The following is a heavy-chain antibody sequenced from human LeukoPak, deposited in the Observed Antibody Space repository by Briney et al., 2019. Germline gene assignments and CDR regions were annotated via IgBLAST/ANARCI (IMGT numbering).Heavy chain of an antibody. J-gene: IGHJ4*02. D-gene: IGHD3-10*01. CDR3: ARDYLLWFGELSLFFDY. Sequence: GGSLRLSCVVSGFTFSSCWMSWVRQAPGKGLEWVANIKGDGSERYYADSVKGRFTISRDNSKNTLYLQMNSLRAEDTAVYYCARDYLLWFGELSLFFDYWGQGTLVTVSS. CDR2: IKGDGSER. V-gene: IGHV3-7*01. CDR1: GFTFSSCW.